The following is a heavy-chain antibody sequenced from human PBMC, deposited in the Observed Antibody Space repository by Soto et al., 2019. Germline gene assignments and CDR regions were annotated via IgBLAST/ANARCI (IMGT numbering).Heavy chain of an antibody. V-gene: IGHV3-11*01. CDR2: ISDSGSTI. CDR1: GFTFSDYY. Sequence: LRLSCAASGFTFSDYYMIWIRQAPGKGLEWVSYISDSGSTISYADSVKGRFTISRDNAKYSLYLQMNSLRAEDTAVYYCARSLPYDFWTGYPNWFDPWGQGTLVTVSS. J-gene: IGHJ5*02. D-gene: IGHD3-3*01. CDR3: ARSLPYDFWTGYPNWFDP.